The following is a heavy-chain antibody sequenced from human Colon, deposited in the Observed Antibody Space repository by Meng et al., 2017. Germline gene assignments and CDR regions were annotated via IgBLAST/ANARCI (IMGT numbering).Heavy chain of an antibody. CDR3: ARTAYGDFVRGVVDF. D-gene: IGHD4-17*01. CDR1: VFSLSTSGMC. J-gene: IGHJ4*02. CDR2: IDWNDDK. Sequence: SGPTLLKPTQTLSLTCTFSVFSLSTSGMCVSWIRQSPGKAPDWLALIDWNDDKYYKASLRTRVTISKDSTKSQVVLRMTNMEPVDTTTYYCARTAYGDFVRGVVDFWGQGTLVTVSS. V-gene: IGHV2-70*01.